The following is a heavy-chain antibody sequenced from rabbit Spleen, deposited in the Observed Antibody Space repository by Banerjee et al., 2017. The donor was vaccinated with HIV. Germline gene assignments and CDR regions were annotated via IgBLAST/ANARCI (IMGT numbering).Heavy chain of an antibody. J-gene: IGHJ6*01. CDR3: ARDTGSSFSSYGMDL. D-gene: IGHD8-1*01. Sequence: QEQLVESGGGLVKPGGSLALTCKASGFSFSSSDYICWVRQAPGKGLEWISCIAGSSSGFTYSATWAKGRFTISKTSSTTVTLQMTSLTAADTATYFCARDTGSSFSSYGMDLWGPGTLVTVS. CDR2: IAGSSSGFT. V-gene: IGHV1S45*01. CDR1: GFSFSSSDY.